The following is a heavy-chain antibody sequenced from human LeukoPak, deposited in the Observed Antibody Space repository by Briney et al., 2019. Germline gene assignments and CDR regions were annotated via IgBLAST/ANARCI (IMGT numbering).Heavy chain of an antibody. J-gene: IGHJ4*02. D-gene: IGHD1-14*01. CDR1: GGSFSSYY. V-gene: IGHV4-59*01. CDR3: ARGGVTPDY. Sequence: PSETLSLTCAVYGGSFSSYYWSWIRQPPGKGLEWIGYIYHSGSTNYNPSLKSRVTISADTSKNQFSLKVSSVTAADTAVYYCARGGVTPDYWGQGTLVTVSS. CDR2: IYHSGST.